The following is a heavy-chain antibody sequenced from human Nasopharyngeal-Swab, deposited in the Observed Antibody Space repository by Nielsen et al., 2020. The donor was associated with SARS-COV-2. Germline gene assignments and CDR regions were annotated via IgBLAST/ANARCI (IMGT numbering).Heavy chain of an antibody. CDR1: GYSFTTYW. J-gene: IGHJ6*02. CDR2: IYPGDSNT. V-gene: IGHV5-51*01. CDR3: ARPMRPMGHYYFGMDV. D-gene: IGHD1-26*01. Sequence: ESRKISGKGSGYSFTTYWIGWVRQMPGKGLEWMGIIYPGDSNTRYSPSFQGQVTISVDKYSSTAYLQWSSLKASDTAIYYCARPMRPMGHYYFGMDVWGQGTTVTVSS.